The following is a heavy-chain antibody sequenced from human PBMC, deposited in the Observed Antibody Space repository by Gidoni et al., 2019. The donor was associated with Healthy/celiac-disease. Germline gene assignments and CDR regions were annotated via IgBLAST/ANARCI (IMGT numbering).Heavy chain of an antibody. D-gene: IGHD3-3*01. J-gene: IGHJ6*02. V-gene: IGHV5-51*03. CDR3: ARGAYYDFCSGYPYYYGMDV. CDR2: IYPGDSDT. CDR1: GYSFTSYW. Sequence: EVQLMQSGAEVPKPGESLKLSCKVSGYSFTSYWHGWVRQMPGQGLEWMGIIYPGDSDTRCSPSFQGQVTISADKSISTAYLQWSSLKASDTAMYYCARGAYYDFCSGYPYYYGMDVWGQGTTVTVSS.